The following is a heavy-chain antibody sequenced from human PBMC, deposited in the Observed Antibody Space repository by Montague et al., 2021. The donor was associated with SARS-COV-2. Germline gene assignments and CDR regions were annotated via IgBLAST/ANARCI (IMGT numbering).Heavy chain of an antibody. V-gene: IGHV3-48*03. Sequence: SLRLSCAASGFTFTHYEMNWVRQAPGKGLEWVSYISSSGSIIYYADSVKGRFTISRDVAKNSLHLQMSSLRAEDTAVYYCARDREYCSSASCYDIYYGMDVWGPGTTVTVSS. J-gene: IGHJ6*02. CDR3: ARDREYCSSASCYDIYYGMDV. D-gene: IGHD2-2*01. CDR2: ISSSGSII. CDR1: GFTFTHYE.